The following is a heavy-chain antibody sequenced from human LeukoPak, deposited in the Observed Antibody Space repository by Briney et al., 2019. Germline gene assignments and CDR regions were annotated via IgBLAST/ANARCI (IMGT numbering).Heavy chain of an antibody. CDR2: IGSGGGSI. D-gene: IGHD4-17*01. CDR1: GFTFSNYE. V-gene: IGHV3-48*03. J-gene: IGHJ3*02. Sequence: GGSLRLSCAASGFTFSNYEMNWVRQAPGKGLEWVSYIGSGGGSIYYADSVRGRFTSSRDNAKKSLFLQMNSLRVEDTAVYYCARDDYGGTFDAFDIWGQGAMVTVSS. CDR3: ARDDYGGTFDAFDI.